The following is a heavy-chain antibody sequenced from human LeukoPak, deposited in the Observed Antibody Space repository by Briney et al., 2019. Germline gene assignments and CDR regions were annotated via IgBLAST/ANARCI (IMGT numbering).Heavy chain of an antibody. J-gene: IGHJ4*02. V-gene: IGHV3-30*19. CDR1: GFTLNRYV. Sequence: GGSLRHSCVPSGFTLNRYVMHWVPHAPDRGLEWVGGIWDDRAKKSYAGSAQGRFNISRDNSRNTLNLQMNSVIPEDSAVYYCTRDRCEHDASGWYWGQGTLVTVSS. CDR2: IWDDRAKK. D-gene: IGHD6-19*01. CDR3: TRDRCEHDASGWY.